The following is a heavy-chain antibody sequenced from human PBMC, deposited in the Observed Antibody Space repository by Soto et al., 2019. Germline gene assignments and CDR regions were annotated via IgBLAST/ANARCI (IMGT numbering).Heavy chain of an antibody. CDR1: GGTFSSYA. D-gene: IGHD3-22*01. J-gene: IGHJ4*02. V-gene: IGHV1-69*01. Sequence: QVQLVQSGAEVKKPGSSVKVSCKASGGTFSSYAISWVRQAPGQGLEWMGGIIPIFGTANYEQKFQGRVTVAADESTSTAYMELSSLRSEDTAVYYCASNSSPYYFDYWGQGTLVTVSS. CDR3: ASNSSPYYFDY. CDR2: IIPIFGTA.